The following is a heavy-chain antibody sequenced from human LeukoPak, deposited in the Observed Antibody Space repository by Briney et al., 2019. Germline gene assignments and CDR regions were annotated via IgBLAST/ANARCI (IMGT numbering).Heavy chain of an antibody. CDR1: AYSFTSYW. J-gene: IGHJ4*02. CDR2: IYPGDSDT. D-gene: IGHD6-19*01. V-gene: IGHV5-51*01. Sequence: KVPCKASAYSFTSYWIGWVRQMAGKGLEWMGIIYPGDSDTRYSPSFQGQVTISADKSISTAYLQWSSLKASDTAMYYCARCPGSGWYYCFDYWGQGTLVTVSS. CDR3: ARCPGSGWYYCFDY.